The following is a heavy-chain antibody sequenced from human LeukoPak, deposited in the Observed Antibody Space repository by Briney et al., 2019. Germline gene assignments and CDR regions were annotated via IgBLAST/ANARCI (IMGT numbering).Heavy chain of an antibody. CDR1: GGSISSYY. J-gene: IGHJ6*03. V-gene: IGHV4-59*01. CDR3: AKTSYYYYYYMDV. CDR2: IYYSGST. Sequence: SESPSLTCTVSGGSISSYYWSWIRQPPGKGLEWIGYIYYSGSTNYNPSLKSRVTISVDTSKNQFSLKLSSVTAADTAVYYCAKTSYYYYYYMDVWGKGTTVTVSS.